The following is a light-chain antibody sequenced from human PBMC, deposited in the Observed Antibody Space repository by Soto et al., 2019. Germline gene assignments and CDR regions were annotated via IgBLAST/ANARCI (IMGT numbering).Light chain of an antibody. V-gene: IGKV3-11*01. CDR1: QSVSSY. CDR3: QQRSHWPPALT. CDR2: DAS. J-gene: IGKJ4*01. Sequence: EIVLTQSPATLSLSPGERATLSCRASQSVSSYLAWYQQKPGQAHRLLIYDASNRATGIPARFSGSGSGTYFTITISNLEPEDFAVYYCQQRSHWPPALTFGGGTKVEIK.